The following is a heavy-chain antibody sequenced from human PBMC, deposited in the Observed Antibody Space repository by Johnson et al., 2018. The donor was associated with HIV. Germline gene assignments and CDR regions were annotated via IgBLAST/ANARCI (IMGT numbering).Heavy chain of an antibody. V-gene: IGHV3-30*03. CDR2: ISYDGSNK. J-gene: IGHJ3*02. D-gene: IGHD6-13*01. Sequence: QMLLVESGGGVVQPGRSLRLSCAASGFTFSSYDMHWVRQAPGKGLEWVALISYDGSNKYHADSVKGRFTISRDNSKNTLYLQMTSLRPEDTAAYYCATIAAHGAAFDIWGQGTVVTVSS. CDR1: GFTFSSYD. CDR3: ATIAAHGAAFDI.